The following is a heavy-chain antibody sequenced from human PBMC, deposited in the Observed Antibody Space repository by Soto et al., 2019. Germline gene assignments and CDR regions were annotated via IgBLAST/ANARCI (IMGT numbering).Heavy chain of an antibody. J-gene: IGHJ6*02. Sequence: GASVKVSCKASGGTFDKFIINWVRQTPGRGLEWMGGIVPMLGTPTYAEKFKGRVRISATGSATTTYMEVTSLRSEDTAIYYCARNATYGSSRSHYSGMDVWGQGTKVTVYS. CDR1: GGTFDKFI. V-gene: IGHV1-69*13. CDR2: IVPMLGTP. D-gene: IGHD3-10*01. CDR3: ARNATYGSSRSHYSGMDV.